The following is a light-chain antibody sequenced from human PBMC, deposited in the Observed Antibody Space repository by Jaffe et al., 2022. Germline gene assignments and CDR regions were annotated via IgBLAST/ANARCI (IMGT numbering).Light chain of an antibody. V-gene: IGLV2-23*01. Sequence: QSALTQPASVSGSPGQSITISCTGTSSDVGSYNLVSWYQQHPGKAPKLMIYEGSKRPSGVSNRFSGSKSGNTASLTISGLQAEDEADYYCCSYAGSSGRVFGGGTKLTVL. CDR2: EGS. CDR3: CSYAGSSGRV. J-gene: IGLJ3*02. CDR1: SSDVGSYNL.